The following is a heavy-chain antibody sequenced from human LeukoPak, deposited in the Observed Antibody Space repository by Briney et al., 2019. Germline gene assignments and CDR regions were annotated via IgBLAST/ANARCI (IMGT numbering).Heavy chain of an antibody. CDR3: ARGTATLLYYYYYMDV. J-gene: IGHJ6*03. D-gene: IGHD2/OR15-2a*01. Sequence: ASAKVSCKASGGTFSSYAISWVRQAPGQGLEWMGWMNPNSGNTGYAQKFQGRVTMTRNTSISTAYMELSSLRSEDTAVYYCARGTATLLYYYYYMDVWGKGTTVTVSS. CDR1: GGTFSSYA. CDR2: MNPNSGNT. V-gene: IGHV1-8*02.